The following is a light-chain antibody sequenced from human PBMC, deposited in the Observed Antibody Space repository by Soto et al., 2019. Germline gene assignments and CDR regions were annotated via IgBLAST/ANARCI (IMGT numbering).Light chain of an antibody. CDR2: EVS. CDR3: SSYTSDNRSYV. V-gene: IGLV2-14*01. J-gene: IGLJ1*01. Sequence: SVLTQPASVSGSPGQWITMSCTGTSSYIGAYTFVSSYQQHRGTVPKRMIDEVSTRPSGISNRFSGSKSGTTASLTISGLQAEDEADYYCSSYTSDNRSYVFGTGTKVTVL. CDR1: SSYIGAYTF.